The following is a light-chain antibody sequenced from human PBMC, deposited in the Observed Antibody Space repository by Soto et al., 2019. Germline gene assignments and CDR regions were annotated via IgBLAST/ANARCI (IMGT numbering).Light chain of an antibody. CDR1: QIVSTTY. CDR2: GSS. CDR3: QQYNNWPPIT. J-gene: IGKJ5*01. V-gene: IGKV3D-15*01. Sequence: EIVLTQSPGTLSLSPGERATLSCRASQIVSTTYLAWYQQKPGQAPRLLIYGSSSRAPGIPARFSGSGSGTEFTLTISSLQSEDFAVYYCQQYNNWPPITFGQGTRLEIK.